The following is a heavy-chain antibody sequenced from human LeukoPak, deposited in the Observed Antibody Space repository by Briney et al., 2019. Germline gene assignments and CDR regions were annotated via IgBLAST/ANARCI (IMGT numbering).Heavy chain of an antibody. CDR1: GGSISSYY. J-gene: IGHJ5*02. Sequence: KPSETLSLTCTVSGGSISSYYWSWIRQPPGKGLEWIGYIYYSGSTNYNPSLKSRVTISVDTSKNQFSLKLSSVTAADTAAYYCARLYYYGSGTGWFDPWGQGTLVTVSS. D-gene: IGHD3-10*01. V-gene: IGHV4-59*01. CDR2: IYYSGST. CDR3: ARLYYYGSGTGWFDP.